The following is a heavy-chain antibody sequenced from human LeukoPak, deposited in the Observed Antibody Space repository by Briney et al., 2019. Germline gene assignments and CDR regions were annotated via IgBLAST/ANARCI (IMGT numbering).Heavy chain of an antibody. CDR3: ASAYYSGYTAGVDY. Sequence: GGSLRLSCAASGFTVSNNYMSWVRQAPGKGLEWASVLFDDGSTYYADSVKGRFTISRDNSKNTLFLQMHSLRAEDTAVYYCASAYYSGYTAGVDYWGQGTLVTVSS. D-gene: IGHD3-10*01. CDR2: LFDDGST. CDR1: GFTVSNNY. J-gene: IGHJ4*02. V-gene: IGHV3-66*01.